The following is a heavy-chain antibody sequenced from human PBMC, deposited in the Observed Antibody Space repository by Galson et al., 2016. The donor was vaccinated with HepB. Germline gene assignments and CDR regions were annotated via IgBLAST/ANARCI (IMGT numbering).Heavy chain of an antibody. CDR1: GYSFSSFATSW. CDR2: IDPSDPYP. D-gene: IGHD3-10*01. V-gene: IGHV5-10-1*01. CDR3: ARRGYYGTGRSDAFDI. J-gene: IGHJ3*02. Sequence: QSGAEVKKPGESLRISCKGYGYSFSSFATSWISWVRQMPGQGLEWMGRIDPSDPYPNYSPSFEGHVTFSVDKSINTAYLQWSSLKASDSAMYNCARRGYYGTGRSDAFDIWGQGTMVTVSS.